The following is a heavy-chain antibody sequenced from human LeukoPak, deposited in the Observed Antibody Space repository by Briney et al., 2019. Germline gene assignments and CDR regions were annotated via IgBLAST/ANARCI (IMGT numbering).Heavy chain of an antibody. CDR1: GFTFSLHN. Sequence: GGSLTLSCAASGFTFSLHNMHWVRQAPGKGLEWVSFKRFDRNNEDYADSVKGRFTISRDNSKDTLYLQMNSLRPEDTAIYYCAKDNSAWAFDYWGQGTLVTVSS. CDR2: KRFDRNNE. J-gene: IGHJ4*02. V-gene: IGHV3-30*02. CDR3: AKDNSAWAFDY. D-gene: IGHD1-26*01.